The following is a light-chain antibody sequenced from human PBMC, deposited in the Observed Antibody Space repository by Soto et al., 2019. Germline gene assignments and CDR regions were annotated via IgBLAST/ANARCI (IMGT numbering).Light chain of an antibody. Sequence: EIVLTQSPGTLSLSPGERATLSCRASQSVSSSYLAWYHQKPRQAPRLLMYGASSRATGVPDRFSGSGSGTDFTLPISRLEPEDLAVYYCQQYSSSPYTFGQGTRLEIK. J-gene: IGKJ2*01. CDR3: QQYSSSPYT. V-gene: IGKV3-20*01. CDR1: QSVSSSY. CDR2: GAS.